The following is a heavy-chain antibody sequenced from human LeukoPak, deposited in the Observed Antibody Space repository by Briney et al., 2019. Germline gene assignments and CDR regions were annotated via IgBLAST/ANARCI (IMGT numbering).Heavy chain of an antibody. CDR1: GFTFSSYA. V-gene: IGHV3-23*01. CDR3: ATSRSLDY. Sequence: PGGSLRLSCAASGFTFSSYAMSWVRQTPGKGLEWVSAISGSGGSTYYADSVKGRFTISRDNSKNTLFLQMNSLRVEDTAVYFCATSRSLDYWGQGTLVTVSS. CDR2: ISGSGGST. J-gene: IGHJ4*02.